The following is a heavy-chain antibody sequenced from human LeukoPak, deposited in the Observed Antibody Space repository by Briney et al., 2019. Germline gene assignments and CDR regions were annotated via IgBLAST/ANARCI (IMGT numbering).Heavy chain of an antibody. D-gene: IGHD3-22*01. V-gene: IGHV1-69*13. CDR1: GYTFSNYG. Sequence: GASVKVSCRASGYTFSNYGFSWVRQAPGQGLEWMGGIIPIFGTANYAQKFQGRVTITADESTSTAYMELSSLRSEDTAVYYCARGSSGYYYYFDYWGQGTLVTVSS. CDR2: IIPIFGTA. J-gene: IGHJ4*02. CDR3: ARGSSGYYYYFDY.